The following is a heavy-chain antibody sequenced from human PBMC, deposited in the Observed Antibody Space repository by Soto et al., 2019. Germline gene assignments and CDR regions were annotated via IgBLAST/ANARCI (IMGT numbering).Heavy chain of an antibody. CDR2: ISWNSGSI. V-gene: IGHV3-9*01. J-gene: IGHJ4*02. CDR3: AKDSASSGPFDY. Sequence: SLRLSCAASGFTFDDYAMHWVRQAPGKGLEWVSGISWNSGSIGYADSVKGRFTISRDNAKNSLYLQMNSLRAEDTALYYCAKDSASSGPFDYWGQGTLVTVSS. D-gene: IGHD3-22*01. CDR1: GFTFDDYA.